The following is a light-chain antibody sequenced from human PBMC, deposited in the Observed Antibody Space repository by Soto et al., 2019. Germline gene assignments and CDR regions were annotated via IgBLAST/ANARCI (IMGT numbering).Light chain of an antibody. CDR2: NVN. CDR3: CSYTSSGTPV. Sequence: QSALIQPPSVSGSPGQSVTISCTGTSSDVGSYDYVSWYQQHPGTVPKPMIYNVNTQPSGVPDRFSGSKSGNTASMTISGLQAEDEADYYCCSYTSSGTPVFGGGTKVTVL. J-gene: IGLJ2*01. V-gene: IGLV2-18*02. CDR1: SSDVGSYDY.